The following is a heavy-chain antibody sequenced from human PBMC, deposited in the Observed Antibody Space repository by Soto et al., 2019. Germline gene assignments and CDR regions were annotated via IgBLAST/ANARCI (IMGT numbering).Heavy chain of an antibody. CDR2: INPNSGGT. CDR1: GYTFTDYY. CDR3: ARSGTGPTYLDY. D-gene: IGHD1-7*01. Sequence: QVQLVQSGAEVKKPGASVKVSCKASGYTFTDYYVHWVRQAPGQGLEWMGWINPNSGGTNYAQKFQGRVTLTRDTSISTAHMELSRLTSDDTAMYFCARSGTGPTYLDYWGQGTLVIVSS. J-gene: IGHJ4*02. V-gene: IGHV1-2*02.